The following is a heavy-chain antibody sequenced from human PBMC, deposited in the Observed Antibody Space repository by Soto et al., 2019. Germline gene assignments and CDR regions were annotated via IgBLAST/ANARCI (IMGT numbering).Heavy chain of an antibody. J-gene: IGHJ6*02. V-gene: IGHV5-51*01. CDR2: IYPGDSDT. CDR1: GYSFTSYW. CDR3: ARPKGPLNYYYGMDV. Sequence: GESLKISCKGSGYSFTSYWIGWVRQMPGKGLEWMGIIYPGDSDTRYSPSFQGQVTISADKSISTAYLQWSSLKASDTAMYYCARPKGPLNYYYGMDVWGQGTTVTVSS.